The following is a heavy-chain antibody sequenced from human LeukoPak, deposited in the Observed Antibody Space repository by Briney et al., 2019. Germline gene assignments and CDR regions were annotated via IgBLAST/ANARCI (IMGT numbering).Heavy chain of an antibody. V-gene: IGHV5-51*01. CDR2: IYPGDSDT. CDR1: GYSFTSYW. J-gene: IGHJ4*02. CDR3: ARRYGREETSSGSYYLRTPDY. Sequence: GESLKISCKGSGYSFTSYWIGWVRQMPGKGLEWMGIIYPGDSDTRYSPSFQGQVTISADKSISTAYLQWSSLKASDTAMYYCARRYGREETSSGSYYLRTPDYWGQGTLVTVSS. D-gene: IGHD1-26*01.